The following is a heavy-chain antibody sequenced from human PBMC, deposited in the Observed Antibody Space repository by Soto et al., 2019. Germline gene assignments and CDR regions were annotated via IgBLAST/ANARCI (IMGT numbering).Heavy chain of an antibody. Sequence: ASVKVSCKASGYTFTGYYMHWVRQAPGQGLEWMGWINPNSGGTNYAQKFQGWVTMTRDTSISTAYMELSRLRSDDTAVYYCVIQLIDTAFDIWGQGTMVTVSS. CDR1: GYTFTGYY. CDR2: INPNSGGT. V-gene: IGHV1-2*04. J-gene: IGHJ3*02. CDR3: VIQLIDTAFDI. D-gene: IGHD2-2*01.